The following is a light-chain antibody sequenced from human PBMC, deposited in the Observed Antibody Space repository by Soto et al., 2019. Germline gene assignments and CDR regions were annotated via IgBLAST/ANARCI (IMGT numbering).Light chain of an antibody. CDR3: TSYTMLSNSTLYV. Sequence: QSALTQPASVSXXXXXXXXXXXXXXXXXXXXYNYVSWYQQHPGKAPKVMIYDVSNRPSGVSNRFSGSKSGNTASLTISGLQAEDEADYYCTSYTMLSNSTLYVFGTGTKLTVL. V-gene: IGLV2-14*01. J-gene: IGLJ1*01. CDR1: XXXXXXYNY. CDR2: DVS.